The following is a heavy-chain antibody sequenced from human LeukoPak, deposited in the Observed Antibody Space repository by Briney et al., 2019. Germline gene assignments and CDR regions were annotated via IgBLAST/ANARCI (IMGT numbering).Heavy chain of an antibody. Sequence: GGSLRLSCAASGFTFSSYEMNWVRQAPGKGLEWVSLISGSGGSTYYADSVKGRFTISRDNSKNTLYLQMNSLRAEDTAVYYCAKDNYQPQCGWCVGNWFDPWGQGTLVTVSS. CDR2: ISGSGGST. J-gene: IGHJ5*02. D-gene: IGHD6-19*01. V-gene: IGHV3-23*01. CDR3: AKDNYQPQCGWCVGNWFDP. CDR1: GFTFSSYE.